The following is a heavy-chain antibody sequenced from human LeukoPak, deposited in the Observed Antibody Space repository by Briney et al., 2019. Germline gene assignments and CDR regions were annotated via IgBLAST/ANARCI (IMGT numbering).Heavy chain of an antibody. D-gene: IGHD6-6*01. V-gene: IGHV3-74*01. Sequence: GSLRLSCAASGFTFISYWMHWVRQAPGKGLVWVSRINSDGSSTSYADSVKGRFTISRDNAKNTLYLQMNSLRAEDTAVYYCARGYGSSRGWYWGQGTLVTVSS. CDR1: GFTFISYW. CDR3: ARGYGSSRGWY. J-gene: IGHJ4*02. CDR2: INSDGSST.